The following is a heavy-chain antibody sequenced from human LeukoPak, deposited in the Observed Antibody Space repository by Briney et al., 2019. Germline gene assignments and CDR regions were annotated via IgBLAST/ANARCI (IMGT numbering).Heavy chain of an antibody. D-gene: IGHD3-10*01. V-gene: IGHV3-21*06. CDR1: GFTFRSST. J-gene: IGHJ4*02. CDR2: ISSSSSYI. CDR3: ARDDGYYGSGSYYAIDY. Sequence: PGGSLRLSCAASGFTFRSSTMNWVRQAPGKGLEWVSSISSSSSYIYYADSMKGRFTISRDNAKNLLYLQMNSLRAEDTAVYYCARDDGYYGSGSYYAIDYWGQGTLVTVSS.